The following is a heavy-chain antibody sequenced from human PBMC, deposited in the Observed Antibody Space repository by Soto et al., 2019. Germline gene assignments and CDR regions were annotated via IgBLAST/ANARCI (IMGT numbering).Heavy chain of an antibody. J-gene: IGHJ6*02. V-gene: IGHV4-39*01. CDR2: IYYSGST. Sequence: QLQLQESGPGLVKPSETLSLTCTVSGDSISSSSYYWGWIRQPPGKGLEWIGRIYYSGSTYYNPSLKSRVSISVDTSKNQFSLKLSSVTAADTAVYYCARHRRIAPLYGMDVWGQGTTVTVSS. D-gene: IGHD6-13*01. CDR3: ARHRRIAPLYGMDV. CDR1: GDSISSSSYY.